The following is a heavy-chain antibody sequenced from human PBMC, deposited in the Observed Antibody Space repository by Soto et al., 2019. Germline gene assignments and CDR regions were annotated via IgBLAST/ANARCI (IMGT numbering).Heavy chain of an antibody. CDR2: IIPIFGTA. D-gene: IGHD3-22*01. CDR1: RGTFSSYA. V-gene: IGHV1-69*06. CDR3: ARDVNYYDSSGYL. J-gene: IGHJ1*01. Sequence: ASVKVSFKASRGTFSSYAISWVRQAPGQGLEWMGGIIPIFGTANYAQKFQGRVTITADKSTSTAYMELSSLRSEDTAVYYCARDVNYYDSSGYLWSQGTLVTVSS.